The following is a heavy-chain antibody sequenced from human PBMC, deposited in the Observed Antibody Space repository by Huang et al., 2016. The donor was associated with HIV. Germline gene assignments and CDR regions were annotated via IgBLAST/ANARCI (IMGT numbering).Heavy chain of an antibody. CDR3: ARARGYYDSSVSYYFDY. D-gene: IGHD3-22*01. CDR2: IIPSVGTA. Sequence: QVQLVQSGAEVKKPGSSVKVSCKASGGTFSSYAISWVRQAPGQGLELMGGIIPSVGTANYAQKFQGRVTITADESTSTAYMELSSLRSEDTAVYYCARARGYYDSSVSYYFDYWGQGTLVTVSS. J-gene: IGHJ4*02. CDR1: GGTFSSYA. V-gene: IGHV1-69*13.